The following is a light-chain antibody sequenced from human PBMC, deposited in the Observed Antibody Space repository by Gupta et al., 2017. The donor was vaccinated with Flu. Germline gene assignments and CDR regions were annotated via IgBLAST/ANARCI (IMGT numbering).Light chain of an antibody. Sequence: DIQMNKSPSSVSASVGDRVTITCRASQGVSTWLVWYQQKPGKAPKVLISAASTLQTGVPSRFSGSGSGTDFTLTISSLQPEDFATYYCQQASSFPQTFGQGTKVEVK. V-gene: IGKV1-12*01. CDR1: QGVSTW. J-gene: IGKJ1*01. CDR2: AAS. CDR3: QQASSFPQT.